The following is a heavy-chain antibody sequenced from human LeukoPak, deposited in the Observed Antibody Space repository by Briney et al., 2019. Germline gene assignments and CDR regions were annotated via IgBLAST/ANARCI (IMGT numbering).Heavy chain of an antibody. D-gene: IGHD3-16*02. Sequence: GESLKISCKGSGYSFTNYWIGWVRQMPGKGLEWMGIIYPGDSDTRYSPSFQGQVTISADKSISTAYLQWSSLKASDTAMYYCARRVLSLLENYFDYWGQGTLVSVSS. CDR1: GYSFTNYW. J-gene: IGHJ4*02. V-gene: IGHV5-51*01. CDR3: ARRVLSLLENYFDY. CDR2: IYPGDSDT.